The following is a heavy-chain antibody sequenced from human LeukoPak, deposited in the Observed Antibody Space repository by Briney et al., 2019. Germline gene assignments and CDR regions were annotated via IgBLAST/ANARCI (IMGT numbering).Heavy chain of an antibody. CDR3: ARAVDRYYYDSSGYYDY. D-gene: IGHD3-22*01. CDR1: GGSISYFY. CDR2: IYYSGST. V-gene: IGHV4-39*07. Sequence: PSETLSLTCTVSGGSISYFYWGWIRQPPGKGLEWIGRIYYSGSTYYNPSLKSGVTISVDTSKNQFSLKLSSVTAADTAVYYCARAVDRYYYDSSGYYDYWGQGTLVTVSS. J-gene: IGHJ4*02.